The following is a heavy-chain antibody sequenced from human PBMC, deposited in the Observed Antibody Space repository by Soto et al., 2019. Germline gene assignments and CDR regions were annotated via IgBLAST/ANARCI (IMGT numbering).Heavy chain of an antibody. D-gene: IGHD6-6*01. CDR1: GGTFSSYA. V-gene: IGHV1-69*01. J-gene: IGHJ6*02. CDR2: IIPIFGTA. CDR3: ARDRSIAARLYYYYGMDV. Sequence: QVQLVQSGAEVKKPGSSVKVSYKASGGTFSSYAISWVRQAPGQGLEWMGGIIPIFGTANYAQKFQGRVTITADESTSTAYMELSSLRSEDTAVYYCARDRSIAARLYYYYGMDVWGQGTTVTVSS.